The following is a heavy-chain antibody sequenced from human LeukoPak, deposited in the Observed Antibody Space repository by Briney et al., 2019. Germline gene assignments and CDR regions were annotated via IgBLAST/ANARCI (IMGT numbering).Heavy chain of an antibody. V-gene: IGHV3-7*01. Sequence: GGSLRLSCAASGFTFSNYWMSWVRQAPGKGLEWVANIKQDRSEKYYVDSVRGRFTISRDNAKNSLYLQMNSLRAEDTALYYCARLLAYGGGGEAFDYWGQGSLVTVSS. CDR1: GFTFSNYW. J-gene: IGHJ4*02. D-gene: IGHD2-8*01. CDR3: ARLLAYGGGGEAFDY. CDR2: IKQDRSEK.